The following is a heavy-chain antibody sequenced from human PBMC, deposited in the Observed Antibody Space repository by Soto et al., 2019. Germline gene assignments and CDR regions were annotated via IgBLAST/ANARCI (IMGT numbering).Heavy chain of an antibody. CDR1: GFTFRSYA. V-gene: IGHV3-30-3*01. D-gene: IGHD6-13*01. CDR3: ARGYSSSSAAFDY. CDR2: ISYDASNK. J-gene: IGHJ4*02. Sequence: QVQLVESGGGVVQPGRSLRLSCAASGFTFRSYAMHWVRQAPGKGLEWVAVISYDASNKYYADSEKGRFTISRDNSKNTLYLQMNSLRAEDTAVYYCARGYSSSSAAFDYWGQGTLVTVSS.